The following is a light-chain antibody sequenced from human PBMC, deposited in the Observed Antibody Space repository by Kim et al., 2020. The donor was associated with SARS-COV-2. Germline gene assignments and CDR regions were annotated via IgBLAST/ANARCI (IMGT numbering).Light chain of an antibody. CDR1: GSAIGVYIY. V-gene: IGLV2-14*03. CDR3: CSYTTSSTYV. J-gene: IGLJ1*01. CDR2: DVS. Sequence: GQSITIYYTGTGSAIGVYIYVYCYQHHPGKAPQLMIYDVSERPPGVSTRFSGSKSGNAASLTISGLQAEDEADYYCCSYTTSSTYVFGTGTKVTVL.